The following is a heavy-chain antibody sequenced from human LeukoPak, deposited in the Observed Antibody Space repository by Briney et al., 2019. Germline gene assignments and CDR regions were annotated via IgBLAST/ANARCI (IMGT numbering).Heavy chain of an antibody. D-gene: IGHD3-10*01. CDR2: ISSSGSTI. CDR1: GFTFSSYE. CDR3: ARGAPRLLWFGELPDY. Sequence: GGSLRLSCAASGFTFSSYEMNWVRQAPGKGLEWVSYISSSGSTIYYADSVKGRFTISRDNAKNSLYLQMNSLRAEDTAVYYCARGAPRLLWFGELPDYWGQGTLVTVSS. V-gene: IGHV3-48*03. J-gene: IGHJ4*02.